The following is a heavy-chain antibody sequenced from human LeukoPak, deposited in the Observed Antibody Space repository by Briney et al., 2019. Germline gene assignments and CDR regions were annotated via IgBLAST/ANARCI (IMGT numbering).Heavy chain of an antibody. D-gene: IGHD3-10*01. CDR2: IYYSGST. Sequence: SETLPLTCTVSGGSISSYYWSWIRQPPGKGLEWIGYIYYSGSTNYNPSLKSRVTISVDTSKNQFSLKLSSVTAADTAVYYCARHYGYYYYYGMDVWGQGTTVTVSS. J-gene: IGHJ6*02. V-gene: IGHV4-59*01. CDR3: ARHYGYYYYYGMDV. CDR1: GGSISSYY.